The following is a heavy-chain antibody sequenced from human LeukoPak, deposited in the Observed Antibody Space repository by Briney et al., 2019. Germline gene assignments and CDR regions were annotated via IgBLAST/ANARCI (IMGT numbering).Heavy chain of an antibody. CDR3: ARDPDYGGNVWFDP. CDR2: IYGGGKT. D-gene: IGHD4-23*01. J-gene: IGHJ5*02. V-gene: IGHV3-66*01. CDR1: GFTVSYNS. Sequence: GGSLRLSCVGSGFTVSYNSMSWVRQAPGKGLEWVSTIYGGGKTYYADSAKGRFTIPRDNSKNMLFLQMNSLRAEDTAVYYCARDPDYGGNVWFDPWGQGTLVTVSS.